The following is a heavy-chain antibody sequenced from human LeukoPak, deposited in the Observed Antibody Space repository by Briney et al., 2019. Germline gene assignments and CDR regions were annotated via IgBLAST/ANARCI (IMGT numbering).Heavy chain of an antibody. CDR1: GGSISSYY. J-gene: IGHJ3*02. D-gene: IGHD3-22*01. CDR3: ARAHYYDSSGYWSSAFDI. V-gene: IGHV4-59*01. Sequence: SETLSLTCTVSGGSISSYYWSWIRQPPGKGLEWIGYIYYSGSTNYNPSLKSRVTISVDTSKNQFSLKLSSVTAADTAVYYCARAHYYDSSGYWSSAFDIGGQGTMVTVSS. CDR2: IYYSGST.